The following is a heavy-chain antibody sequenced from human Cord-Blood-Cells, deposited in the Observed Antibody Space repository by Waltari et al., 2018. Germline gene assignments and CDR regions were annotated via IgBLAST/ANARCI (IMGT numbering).Heavy chain of an antibody. V-gene: IGHV5-51*01. CDR3: ARGNCSSTSCYSYFDY. J-gene: IGHJ4*02. CDR1: GYSFNSYW. D-gene: IGHD2-2*02. CDR2: IYPGDSDT. Sequence: EVQLVQSGAEVKKPGESLKISCKGSGYSFNSYWIGWVRQMPGKGLEWMGIIYPGDSDTRYSPSFQGQVTISADKSISTAYLQWSSLKASDTAMYYCARGNCSSTSCYSYFDYWGQGTLVTVSS.